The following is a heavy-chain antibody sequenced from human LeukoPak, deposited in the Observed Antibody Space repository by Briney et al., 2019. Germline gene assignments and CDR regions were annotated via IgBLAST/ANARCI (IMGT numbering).Heavy chain of an antibody. D-gene: IGHD2-15*01. CDR1: GGSISSSSYY. J-gene: IGHJ3*02. Sequence: SETLSLTCTVSGGSISSSSYYWGWIRQPPWKGLEWIGSIYYSGSTYYNPSLKSRVTISVDTSKNQFSLKLSSVTAADTAVYYCARHRLLYCSGGSCYLGGPDAFDIWGQGTMVTVSS. CDR3: ARHRLLYCSGGSCYLGGPDAFDI. CDR2: IYYSGST. V-gene: IGHV4-39*01.